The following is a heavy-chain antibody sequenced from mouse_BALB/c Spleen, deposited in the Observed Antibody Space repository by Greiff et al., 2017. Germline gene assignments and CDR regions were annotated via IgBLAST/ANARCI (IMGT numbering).Heavy chain of an antibody. CDR3: ARGGYEPYWYFDV. CDR2: INSNGGST. Sequence: DVMLVESGGGLVQPGGSLKLSCAASGFTFSSYGMSWVRQTPDKRLELVATINSNGGSTYYPDSVKGRFTISRDNAKNTLYLQMSSLKSEDTAMYYCARGGYEPYWYFDVWGAGTTVTVSS. V-gene: IGHV5-6-3*01. CDR1: GFTFSSYG. D-gene: IGHD2-10*02. J-gene: IGHJ1*01.